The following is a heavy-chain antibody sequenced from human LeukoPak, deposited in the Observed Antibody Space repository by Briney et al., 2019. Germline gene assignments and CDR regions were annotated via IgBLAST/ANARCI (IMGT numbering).Heavy chain of an antibody. CDR1: GGSFSGYY. D-gene: IGHD3-10*01. CDR3: ARVRRFGELLLLDP. J-gene: IGHJ5*02. CDR2: INHSGST. Sequence: SETLSLTCAVYGGSFSGYYWSWIRQPPGKGREWIGEINHSGSTNYNPSLKSRVTISVDTSKNQFSLKLSSVTAADTAVYYCARVRRFGELLLLDPWGQGTLVTVSS. V-gene: IGHV4-34*01.